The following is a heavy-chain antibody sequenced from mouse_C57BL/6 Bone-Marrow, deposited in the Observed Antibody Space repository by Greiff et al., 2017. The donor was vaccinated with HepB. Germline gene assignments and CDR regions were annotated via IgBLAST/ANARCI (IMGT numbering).Heavy chain of an antibody. D-gene: IGHD4-1*01. J-gene: IGHJ2*01. CDR1: GYTFTSYW. V-gene: IGHV1-64*01. Sequence: QVHVKQSGAELVKPGASVKLSCKASGYTFTSYWMHWVKQRPGQGLEWIGMIHPNSGSTNYNVKFKSKATLTVDKSSSTAYMQLSSLTSEDSAVYYCARLGYWGQGTTLTVSS. CDR2: IHPNSGST. CDR3: ARLGY.